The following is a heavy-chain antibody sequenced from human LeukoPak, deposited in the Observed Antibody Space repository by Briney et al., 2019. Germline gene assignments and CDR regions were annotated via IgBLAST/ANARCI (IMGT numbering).Heavy chain of an antibody. J-gene: IGHJ6*03. CDR1: GGTFSSYA. V-gene: IGHV1-69*05. D-gene: IGHD5-18*01. CDR3: ARARDTAMVTDYYYMDV. Sequence: SVKVSCKASGGTFSSYAISWVRQAPGQGLEWMGGIIPIFGTANYAQKFQGRVTITTDESTSTAYMELSSLRSEDTAVYYCARARDTAMVTDYYYMDVWSKGTTVTVSS. CDR2: IIPIFGTA.